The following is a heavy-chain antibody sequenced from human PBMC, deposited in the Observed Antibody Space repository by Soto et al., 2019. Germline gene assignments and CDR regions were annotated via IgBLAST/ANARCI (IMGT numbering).Heavy chain of an antibody. J-gene: IGHJ4*02. D-gene: IGHD6-13*01. V-gene: IGHV4-59*08. Sequence: QVQLQESGPGLVKPSETLSLTCTVSGGSISSYYWSWIRQPPGKGLEWIGYIYYSGSPNYNPSLKSRVTISVDTSKNQFSLKLSSVTAANMAVYYCARRHGSRFDYWGQGTLVTVSS. CDR1: GGSISSYY. CDR3: ARRHGSRFDY. CDR2: IYYSGSP.